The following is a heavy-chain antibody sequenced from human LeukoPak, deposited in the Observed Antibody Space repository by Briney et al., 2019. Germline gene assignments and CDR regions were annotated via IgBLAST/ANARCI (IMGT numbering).Heavy chain of an antibody. CDR2: IKQDGSEK. J-gene: IGHJ4*02. CDR3: ARIAAAGFDC. Sequence: GGSLRLSCAASGLTFSRYWMSWVRQAPGKGLEWVANIKQDGSEKYYVDSVRGQFTISRDNAKNSLYLQMNSLRAEDTAVYYCARIAAAGFDCWGQGTLVTVSS. V-gene: IGHV3-7*01. CDR1: GLTFSRYW. D-gene: IGHD6-13*01.